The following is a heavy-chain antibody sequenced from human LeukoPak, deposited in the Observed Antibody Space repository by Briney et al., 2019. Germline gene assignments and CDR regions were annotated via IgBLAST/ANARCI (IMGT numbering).Heavy chain of an antibody. CDR3: AKAVHYYDSSGYTDY. D-gene: IGHD3-22*01. Sequence: GGSLRLSCAASGFTFSSYAMSWVRQAPGKGLEWVSAISGSGGSTYYADSVEGRFTISRDNSKNTLYLQMNSLRAEDTAVYYCAKAVHYYDSSGYTDYWGQGTLVTVSS. V-gene: IGHV3-23*01. CDR1: GFTFSSYA. J-gene: IGHJ4*02. CDR2: ISGSGGST.